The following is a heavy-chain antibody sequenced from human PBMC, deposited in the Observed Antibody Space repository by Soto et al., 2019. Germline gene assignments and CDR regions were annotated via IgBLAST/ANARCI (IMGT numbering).Heavy chain of an antibody. CDR1: GFSFSNYG. CDR3: AKDQISHFWSGFPPYYSYTMDV. Sequence: QVQLGESGGGVIQPGKSLRLSCAASGFSFSNYGMHWVRLAPGRGLEWVAVISYDGSTKYYGDSVKGRFTISRDNSINTLYLQMNSMRAEDTALYYCAKDQISHFWSGFPPYYSYTMDVWGPGTTVTVSS. CDR2: ISYDGSTK. V-gene: IGHV3-30*18. J-gene: IGHJ6*02. D-gene: IGHD3-3*02.